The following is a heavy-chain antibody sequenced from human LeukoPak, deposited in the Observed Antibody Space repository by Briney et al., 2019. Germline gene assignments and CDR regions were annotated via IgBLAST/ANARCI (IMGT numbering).Heavy chain of an antibody. CDR3: ARGGVTTVGLPIDY. Sequence: GASVKVSCKASGGSFSSNAISWVRQAPGQGLEWMGRIIPILGIANYAQKFQGRVTITADKSTSTAYMELSSLRSEDTAVYYCARGGVTTVGLPIDYWGQGTLVTVSS. J-gene: IGHJ4*02. D-gene: IGHD4-17*01. V-gene: IGHV1-69*04. CDR1: GGSFSSNA. CDR2: IIPILGIA.